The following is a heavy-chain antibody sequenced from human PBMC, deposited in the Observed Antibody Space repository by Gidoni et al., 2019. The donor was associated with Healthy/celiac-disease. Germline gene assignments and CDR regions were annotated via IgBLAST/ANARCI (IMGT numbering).Heavy chain of an antibody. V-gene: IGHV1-69*06. J-gene: IGHJ6*02. D-gene: IGHD6-6*01. CDR3: ARVEAARHYYYYGMDV. Sequence: QVQLVQSGAEVKKPGSSVKVSCKASGGTFSSYAISWVRQAPGQGLEWMGGIIPIFGTANYAQKFQGRVTSTADKSTSTAYMELSSLRSEDTAVYYCARVEAARHYYYYGMDVWGQGTTVTVSS. CDR1: GGTFSSYA. CDR2: IIPIFGTA.